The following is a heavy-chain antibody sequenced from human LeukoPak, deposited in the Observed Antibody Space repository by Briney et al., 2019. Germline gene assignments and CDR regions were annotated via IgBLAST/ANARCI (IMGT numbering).Heavy chain of an antibody. CDR2: ILYDGSNK. D-gene: IGHD5-18*01. CDR3: AKDGRSGYSYGTNPEPIEH. J-gene: IGHJ1*01. V-gene: IGHV3-30*18. CDR1: GFTLSSYD. Sequence: GGSLRLSCAASGFTLSSYDMHWVRQAPGKGLEGVAFILYDGSNKYCADSMRGRYTISRDNSKNTLYLQMNSLRAEDTAVYYCAKDGRSGYSYGTNPEPIEHWGQGTLVTVSS.